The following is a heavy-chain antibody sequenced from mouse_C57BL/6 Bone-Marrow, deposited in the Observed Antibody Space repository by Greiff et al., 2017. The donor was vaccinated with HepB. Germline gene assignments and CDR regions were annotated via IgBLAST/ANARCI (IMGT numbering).Heavy chain of an antibody. J-gene: IGHJ4*01. CDR1: GFSLSTFGMG. V-gene: IGHV8-8*01. CDR3: ARIDMVTTPYCYAMDY. Sequence: QVTLKVSGPGILQPSQTLSLTCSFSGFSLSTFGMGVGWIRQPSGKGLEWLAHIWWDDDKYYNPALKSRPTISKDTSKNQVFLKIANVDTADTATYYCARIDMVTTPYCYAMDYWGQGTSVTVSS. D-gene: IGHD2-2*01. CDR2: IWWDDDK.